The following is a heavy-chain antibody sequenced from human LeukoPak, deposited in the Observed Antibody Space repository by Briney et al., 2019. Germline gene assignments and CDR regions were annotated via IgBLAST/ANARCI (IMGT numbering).Heavy chain of an antibody. J-gene: IGHJ3*02. Sequence: ASVKVSFKASGYSFTSYDINWVRQATGEGLEGMGWMNPNSGDTGYAQKFQGRVTITRNTSISTAYMELSSLRSEDTAVYYCARGYSYGYNDAFDIWGQGTMVTVSS. CDR1: GYSFTSYD. CDR2: MNPNSGDT. V-gene: IGHV1-8*01. CDR3: ARGYSYGYNDAFDI. D-gene: IGHD5-18*01.